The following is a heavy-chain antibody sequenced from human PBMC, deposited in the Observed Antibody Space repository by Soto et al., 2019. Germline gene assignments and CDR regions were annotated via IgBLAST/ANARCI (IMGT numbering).Heavy chain of an antibody. CDR2: IIAYSGNT. V-gene: IGHV1-18*01. CDR3: AAEGMYYYDSSGYQNWFDH. Sequence: ASVKVSCKASGYTFTGYGISWVRQAPGQGLEWMGWIIAYSGNTNYAQKLQGRVTMTTDTSTSTAYMELSSLRSEDTALYYCAAEGMYYYDSSGYQNWFDHWGQGTLVTVSS. D-gene: IGHD3-22*01. CDR1: GYTFTGYG. J-gene: IGHJ5*02.